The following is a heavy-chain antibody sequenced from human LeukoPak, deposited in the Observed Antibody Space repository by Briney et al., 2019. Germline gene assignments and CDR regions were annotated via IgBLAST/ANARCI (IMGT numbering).Heavy chain of an antibody. Sequence: GGSLRLSCATSGFTFSAYSINWVRQAPGKGLEWVSSIGLSGGSIFYAESVKGRFSISRDNAKNSLFLQMNSLRADDTAVYYCARLAGSRHPWYLDLWGRGTLVTVSS. V-gene: IGHV3-21*04. CDR2: IGLSGGSI. J-gene: IGHJ2*01. D-gene: IGHD6-19*01. CDR3: ARLAGSRHPWYLDL. CDR1: GFTFSAYS.